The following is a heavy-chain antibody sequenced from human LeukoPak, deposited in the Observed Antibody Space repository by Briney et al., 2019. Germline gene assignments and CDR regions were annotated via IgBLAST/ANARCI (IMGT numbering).Heavy chain of an antibody. J-gene: IGHJ3*02. Sequence: PGGSLRLSCAASGFTFSSYAMHWVRQAPGKGLEWVAVISYDGSNKYYADSVKGRFTTSRDNSKNTLYLQMNSLRAEDTAVYYCAKFPSYDSSGHDGFDIWGQGTRVTVSS. CDR2: ISYDGSNK. D-gene: IGHD3-22*01. CDR1: GFTFSSYA. CDR3: AKFPSYDSSGHDGFDI. V-gene: IGHV3-30-3*02.